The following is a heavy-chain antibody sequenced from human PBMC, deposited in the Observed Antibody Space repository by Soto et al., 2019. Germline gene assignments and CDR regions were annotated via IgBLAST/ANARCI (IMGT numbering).Heavy chain of an antibody. D-gene: IGHD3-3*01. J-gene: IGHJ5*02. Sequence: GESLNISCKGSGYSFTSCWIGWVRQMPGKGLEWMGIIYPGDSDTRYSPSFQGQVTISADKSISTAYLQWSSLKASDTAIYYCTKLRDLWSGNWSDPWGQGTLVTVSS. CDR3: TKLRDLWSGNWSDP. CDR1: GYSFTSCW. V-gene: IGHV5-51*01. CDR2: IYPGDSDT.